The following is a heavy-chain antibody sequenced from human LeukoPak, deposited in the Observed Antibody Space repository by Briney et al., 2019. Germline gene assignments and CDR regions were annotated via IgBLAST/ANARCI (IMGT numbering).Heavy chain of an antibody. D-gene: IGHD3-3*02. CDR2: IKEDGSEK. CDR1: GFTFSNYW. V-gene: IGHV3-7*04. Sequence: GGSLRLSCAASGFTFSNYWMNWVRQAPGQGLEWVANIKEDGSEKYHVDSVKGRFIISRDNAKDSLYLQMNSLRAEDTAVYYCARDSQHLNFDYWGQGTLVTVSS. CDR3: ARDSQHLNFDY. J-gene: IGHJ4*02.